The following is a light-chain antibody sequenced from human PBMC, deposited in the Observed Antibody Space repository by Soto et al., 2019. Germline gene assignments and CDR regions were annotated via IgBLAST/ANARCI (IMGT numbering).Light chain of an antibody. CDR3: QSYDSSLSGFWV. J-gene: IGLJ3*02. Sequence: QAVVTQPPSVSGAPGQRVTISCTGSSSNIGAGYDVHWYQQLPGTAPKLLIYGNSNRPSGVPDRFSGSKSGTSASLAITGLQAEDEADYYCQSYDSSLSGFWVFGGGTKVTVL. V-gene: IGLV1-40*01. CDR2: GNS. CDR1: SSNIGAGYD.